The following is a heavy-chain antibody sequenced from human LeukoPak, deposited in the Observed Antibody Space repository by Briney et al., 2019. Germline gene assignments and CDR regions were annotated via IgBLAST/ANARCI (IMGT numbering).Heavy chain of an antibody. J-gene: IGHJ4*02. Sequence: PSETLSLTCAVYGGSFSGYYWSWIRQPPGKGLEWIGEINHSGSTNYNPSLKSRVTISVDTSKNQFSLKLSSVTAADMTVYYCARGGRGSYFGGWGQGTLVTVSS. CDR1: GGSFSGYY. D-gene: IGHD1-26*01. CDR3: ARGGRGSYFGG. V-gene: IGHV4-34*01. CDR2: INHSGST.